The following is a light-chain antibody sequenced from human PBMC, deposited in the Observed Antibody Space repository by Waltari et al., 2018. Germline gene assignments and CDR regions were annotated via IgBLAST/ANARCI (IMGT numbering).Light chain of an antibody. CDR3: QQCVNLPYT. Sequence: DIQLTQSPSSLSASVGDRVAITCQASQDISNFLNWYQQKPGKAPKLLIYDASTLETGVPSRFSGSASGTHYIFTINSLQPEDSATYYCQQCVNLPYTFGQGTKLEI. V-gene: IGKV1-33*01. J-gene: IGKJ2*01. CDR1: QDISNF. CDR2: DAS.